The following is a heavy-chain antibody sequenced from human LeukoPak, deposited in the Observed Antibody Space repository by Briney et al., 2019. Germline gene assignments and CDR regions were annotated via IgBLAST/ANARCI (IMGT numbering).Heavy chain of an antibody. V-gene: IGHV4-34*01. Sequence: SETLSLTCAVYGGSFSGYYWSWIRQPPGEGLEWVGEINHSGSTNYNPSLKSRVTISVDTSKNQFSLKLSSVTAAGTAVYYCARGIPATVTNSHFDYWGQGTLVTVSS. CDR2: INHSGST. D-gene: IGHD4-17*01. CDR3: ARGIPATVTNSHFDY. CDR1: GGSFSGYY. J-gene: IGHJ4*02.